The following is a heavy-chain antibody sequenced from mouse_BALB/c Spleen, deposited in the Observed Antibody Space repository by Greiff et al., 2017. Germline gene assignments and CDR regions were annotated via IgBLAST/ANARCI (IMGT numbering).Heavy chain of an antibody. CDR2: ISSGGST. D-gene: IGHD1-1*01. V-gene: IGHV5-6-5*01. CDR1: GFTFSSYA. CDR3: ARRDYYGSSYPFFDY. J-gene: IGHJ2*01. Sequence: EVKVVESGGGLVKPGGSLKLSCAASGFTFSSYAMSWVRQTPEKRLEWVASISSGGSTYYPDSVKGRFTISRDNARNILYLQMSSLRSEDTAMYYCARRDYYGSSYPFFDYWGQGTTLTVSS.